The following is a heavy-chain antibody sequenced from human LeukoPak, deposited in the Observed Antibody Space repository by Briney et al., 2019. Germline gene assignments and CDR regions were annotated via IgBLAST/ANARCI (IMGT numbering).Heavy chain of an antibody. CDR2: IWYDGSQK. D-gene: IGHD4-23*01. CDR3: ARLYGANVGYLDY. V-gene: IGHV3-33*03. CDR1: GYSFSSHG. Sequence: GSLRLSCAVSGYSFSSHGMHWVRQAPGKGLEWVAAIWYDGSQKYYADTVRSRFTVSRDNSKNTLYLQMDSLRAEDTAVYYCARLYGANVGYLDYWGQGTLVTVSS. J-gene: IGHJ4*02.